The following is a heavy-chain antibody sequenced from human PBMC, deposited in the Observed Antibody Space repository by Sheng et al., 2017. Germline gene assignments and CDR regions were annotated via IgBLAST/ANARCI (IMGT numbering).Heavy chain of an antibody. Sequence: EVQLLESGGGLVQPGGSLRLSCAASGFTFSSYAMSWVRQAPGKGLEWVSAISGSGGSTYYADSVKGRFTISRDNSKNTLYLQMNSLRAEDTAVYYCAKSRSSGWDADWFDPWGQGNPWSPVSS. V-gene: IGHV3-23*01. J-gene: IGHJ5*02. CDR3: AKSRSSGWDADWFDP. CDR1: GFTFSSYA. CDR2: ISGSGGST. D-gene: IGHD3-22*01.